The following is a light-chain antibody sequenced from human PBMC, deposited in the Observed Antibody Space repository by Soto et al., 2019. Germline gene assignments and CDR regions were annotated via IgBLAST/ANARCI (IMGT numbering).Light chain of an antibody. Sequence: EIVLTQSPDTLSLSPGERATLSCRASQSVSSYLAWYQQKSGQAPRLLIYDASNRATGIPGRFSGSGSGTDFTLTISSLEPEDFAVYYCQQRSSWPPGYTFGQGTKLEIK. CDR3: QQRSSWPPGYT. J-gene: IGKJ2*01. V-gene: IGKV3-11*01. CDR2: DAS. CDR1: QSVSSY.